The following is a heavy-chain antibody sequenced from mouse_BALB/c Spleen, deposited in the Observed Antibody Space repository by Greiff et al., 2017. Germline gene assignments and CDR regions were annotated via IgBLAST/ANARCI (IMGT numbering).Heavy chain of an antibody. D-gene: IGHD2-13*01. CDR1: GFTFSSYG. CDR2: ISSGGSYT. V-gene: IGHV5-6*01. Sequence: EVMLVESGGDLVKPGGSLKLSCAASGFTFSSYGMSWVRQTPGKRLEWVATISSGGSYTYYPDSVKGRFTISRDNAKNTLYLQMSSLKSEDTAMYCFESGEGDYFAYWGQGTLVTVSA. J-gene: IGHJ3*01. CDR3: ESGEGDYFAY.